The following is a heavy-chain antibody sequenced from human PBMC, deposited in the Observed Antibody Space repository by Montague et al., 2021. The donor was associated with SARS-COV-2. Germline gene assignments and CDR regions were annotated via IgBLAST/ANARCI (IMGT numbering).Heavy chain of an antibody. J-gene: IGHJ4*02. CDR3: SRGGGYSGYHHDY. CDR1: GGSISSYY. V-gene: IGHV4-59*01. CDR2: IYYSGST. D-gene: IGHD5-12*01. Sequence: SETLSLTCTVSGGSISSYYWSWIRQPPAKGLERIGYIYYSGSTNYNPSXKSRVTISVDKSKNQFSLTLSSVTAADTAVSYCSRGGGYSGYHHDYWGQGTLVTVSS.